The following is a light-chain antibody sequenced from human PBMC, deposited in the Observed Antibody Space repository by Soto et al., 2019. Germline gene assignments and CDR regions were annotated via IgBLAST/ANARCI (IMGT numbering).Light chain of an antibody. Sequence: DIQMTTSPATLSGSVGDSDTITCRASQTISSWLAWYQQKPGKVPKRLIYGASSLQSGVPSRFSGTGSGTEFTLTISSLQPEDFATYYCLQHNSYPPTFGEGTRLEIK. J-gene: IGKJ5*01. CDR3: LQHNSYPPT. CDR1: QTISSW. CDR2: GAS. V-gene: IGKV1-5*01.